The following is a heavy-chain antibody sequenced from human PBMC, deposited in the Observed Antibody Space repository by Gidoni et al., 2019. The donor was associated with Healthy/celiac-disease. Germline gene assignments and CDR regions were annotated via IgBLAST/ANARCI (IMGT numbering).Heavy chain of an antibody. D-gene: IGHD4-17*01. CDR3: ARDHRDYGDYGGGFDY. V-gene: IGHV4-61*02. CDR2: IYTSGST. J-gene: IGHJ4*02. CDR1: GGSISSSIYY. Sequence: QVQLQESGPGLVQPSQTLSLTCTVSGGSISSSIYYGSWIRQPAGKGLEWIGRIYTSGSTNYTPSLKSRVTISVYTSKNQFSLKLSSVTAADTAVYYCARDHRDYGDYGGGFDYWGQGTLVTVSS.